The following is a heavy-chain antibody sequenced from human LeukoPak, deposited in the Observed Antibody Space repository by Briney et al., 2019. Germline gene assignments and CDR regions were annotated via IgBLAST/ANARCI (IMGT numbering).Heavy chain of an antibody. D-gene: IGHD7-27*01. V-gene: IGHV3-23*01. Sequence: GGSLRLSCAASGFTFGSYAMSWVRQAPGKGLEWVSAISSGGGSTYFADSVKGRFTISRDNSKNTLYLQMNSLRSEDTAVYYCGKDVGIGAFDIWGQGTMVTVSS. CDR2: ISSGGGST. CDR1: GFTFGSYA. J-gene: IGHJ3*02. CDR3: GKDVGIGAFDI.